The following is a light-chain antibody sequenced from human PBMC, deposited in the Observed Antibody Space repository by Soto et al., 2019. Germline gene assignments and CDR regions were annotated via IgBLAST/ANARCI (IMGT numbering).Light chain of an antibody. Sequence: DIVLTQSPDSLAVSLGERATINCKSSQSILYSPNNKNYLAWYQQKPGQPPKLLIYWASTRESGVPDRFSGSGYGTDFTLTISSLQAEDVAVYYCQQYYDVPQIFGQGTKVEIK. CDR1: QSILYSPNNKNY. CDR2: WAS. CDR3: QQYYDVPQI. J-gene: IGKJ1*01. V-gene: IGKV4-1*01.